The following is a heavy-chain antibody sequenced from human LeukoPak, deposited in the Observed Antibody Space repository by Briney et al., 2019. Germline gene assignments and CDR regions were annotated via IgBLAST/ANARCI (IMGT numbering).Heavy chain of an antibody. CDR1: GFTFSSYS. CDR3: AKGYTRTDY. Sequence: GGSLRLSCVASGFTFSSYSMNWVRQAPGKGLEWVSAISGSGGSTYYADSVKGRFTISRDNSKNTLYLQMNSLRAEDTAVYYCAKGYTRTDYWGQGTLVTVSS. CDR2: ISGSGGST. J-gene: IGHJ4*02. D-gene: IGHD1-14*01. V-gene: IGHV3-23*01.